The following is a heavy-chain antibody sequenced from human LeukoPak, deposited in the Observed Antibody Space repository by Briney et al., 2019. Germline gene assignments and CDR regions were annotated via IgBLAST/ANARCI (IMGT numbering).Heavy chain of an antibody. D-gene: IGHD1-26*01. CDR2: ISGSGGST. Sequence: PGGSLRLSCEASGFTFSTYGMSWVRQAPGKGLEWVSAISGSGGSTYYADSVKGRVTISRDNSKNTLYLQMNSLRPEDTAVYYCAKTQTNRYYYFDYWGQGTLVTVSS. CDR3: AKTQTNRYYYFDY. J-gene: IGHJ4*02. V-gene: IGHV3-23*01. CDR1: GFTFSTYG.